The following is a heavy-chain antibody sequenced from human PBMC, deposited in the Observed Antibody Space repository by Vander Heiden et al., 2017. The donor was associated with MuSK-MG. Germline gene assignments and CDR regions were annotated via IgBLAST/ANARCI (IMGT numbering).Heavy chain of an antibody. CDR3: ARESNYGDYVV. V-gene: IGHV3-30*04. CDR1: AVTFSSYA. D-gene: IGHD4-17*01. Sequence: QVQLVEAGGGVVQPGRSLILSCAASAVTFSSYAMNCVRQAPGQGLVWVGVISYDGSNKFYADSVRGRLTISRDNSKKTLYLQMNSLRAEDTAVYYCARESNYGDYVVWGQGTLVTVSS. CDR2: ISYDGSNK. J-gene: IGHJ4*02.